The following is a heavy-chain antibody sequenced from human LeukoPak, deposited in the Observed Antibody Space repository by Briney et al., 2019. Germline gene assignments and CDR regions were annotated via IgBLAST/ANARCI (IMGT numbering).Heavy chain of an antibody. V-gene: IGHV3-53*01. CDR2: IYSGGST. Sequence: GGSLRLSCAASGFTVSSNYMSWVRQAPGKGLEWVSVIYSGGSTYYADSVKGRFTISRDNSKNTLYLQMNSLRAEDTAVYYCAKPRGVGATYYFDYWGQGTLVTVSS. D-gene: IGHD1-26*01. CDR3: AKPRGVGATYYFDY. CDR1: GFTVSSNY. J-gene: IGHJ4*02.